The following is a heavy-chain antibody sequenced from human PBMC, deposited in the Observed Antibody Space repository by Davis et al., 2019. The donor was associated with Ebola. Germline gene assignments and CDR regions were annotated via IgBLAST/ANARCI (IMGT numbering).Heavy chain of an antibody. Sequence: GESLKISCAASGFTFSSYEMNWVRQAPGKGLEWVSYISSSGSTIYYADSVKDRFTISRDNAKNSLYLQMNSLRAEDTAVYYCARVYPPSYYDFGNDDYLGGDYYYYGMDVWGQGTTVTVSS. D-gene: IGHD3/OR15-3a*01. CDR1: GFTFSSYE. CDR2: ISSSGSTI. V-gene: IGHV3-48*03. J-gene: IGHJ6*02. CDR3: ARVYPPSYYDFGNDDYLGGDYYYYGMDV.